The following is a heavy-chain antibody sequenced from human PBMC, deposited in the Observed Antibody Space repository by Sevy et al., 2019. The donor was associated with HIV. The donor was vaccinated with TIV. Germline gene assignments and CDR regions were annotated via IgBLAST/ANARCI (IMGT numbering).Heavy chain of an antibody. V-gene: IGHV3-30*02. CDR1: GFTFSIYG. J-gene: IGHJ4*02. CDR2: LGYDGSTK. Sequence: GGSLRLSCAASGFTFSIYGMHWVRQAPGKGLEWVASLGYDGSTKYYADSVKGRFTISRDNSKNTLYLQMNILRAEDKAVYYCAKDWTGRYSSSSGDFDYWGQGTLVTVSS. CDR3: AKDWTGRYSSSSGDFDY. D-gene: IGHD6-6*01.